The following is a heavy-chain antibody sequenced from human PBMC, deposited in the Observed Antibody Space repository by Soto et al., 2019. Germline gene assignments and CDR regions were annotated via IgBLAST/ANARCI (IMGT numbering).Heavy chain of an antibody. J-gene: IGHJ5*01. D-gene: IGHD3-9*01. CDR3: TTDRNLLRYFEWFVTGAIWYDP. Sequence: GGALRLPWAGSGCTFSNARKLWVRHAPGKGVEWVGRIKRKTDGGTTDYAAPVKGRFTISRDDSKNTLYLQMNSLKTEDTAVYYCTTDRNLLRYFEWFVTGAIWYDPWGQGTLVTVSS. V-gene: IGHV3-15*01. CDR1: GCTFSNAR. CDR2: IKRKTDGGTT.